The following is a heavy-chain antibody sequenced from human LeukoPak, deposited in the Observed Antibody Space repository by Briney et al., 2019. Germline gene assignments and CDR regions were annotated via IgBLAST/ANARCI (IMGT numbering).Heavy chain of an antibody. V-gene: IGHV1-8*03. CDR1: GYAFTGYY. CDR2: MNPNSGNT. Sequence: ASVKVSCKASGYAFTGYYMHWVRQAPGQGLEWMGWMNPNSGNTGYAQKFQGRVTITMDTSRSTAYMELSSLRSEDTAVYYCAREQQLVPNWFDPWGQGTLVTVSS. D-gene: IGHD6-13*01. CDR3: AREQQLVPNWFDP. J-gene: IGHJ5*02.